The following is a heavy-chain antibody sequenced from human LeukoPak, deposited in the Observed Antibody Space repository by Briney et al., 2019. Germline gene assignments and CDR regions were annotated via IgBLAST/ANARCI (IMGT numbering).Heavy chain of an antibody. CDR3: ARHYGP. CDR2: ISHSGGT. Sequence: SQTLSLTCTVSGGSISSGDYYWSWIRQPPGKGLEWVAYISHSGGTYYNPSLKSRATISLDTSRNQFSLKLSSVTAADTAVYYCARHYGPWGQGTLVTVSS. V-gene: IGHV4-30-4*01. D-gene: IGHD3-16*01. CDR1: GGSISSGDYY. J-gene: IGHJ5*02.